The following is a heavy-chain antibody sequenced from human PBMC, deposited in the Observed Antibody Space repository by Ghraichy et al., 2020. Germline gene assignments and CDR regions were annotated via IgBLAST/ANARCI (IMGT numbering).Heavy chain of an antibody. V-gene: IGHV4-34*01. J-gene: IGHJ6*02. D-gene: IGHD4-23*01. Sequence: SETLSLTCAVYGGSFSGYYWSWIRPPPGKGLEWIGEINHSGSTNYNPSLKSRVTISVDTSKNQFSLKLSSVTAADTAVYYCARPRGKLFDYGMDVWGQGTTVTVSS. CDR3: ARPRGKLFDYGMDV. CDR2: INHSGST. CDR1: GGSFSGYY.